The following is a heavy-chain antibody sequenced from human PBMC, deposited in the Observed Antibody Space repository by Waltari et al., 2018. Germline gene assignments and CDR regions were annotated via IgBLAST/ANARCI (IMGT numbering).Heavy chain of an antibody. Sequence: GSTYYNPSLKSRVTISVDTSKNQFSLKLSSVTAADTAVYYCARRQSLIFDYWGQGTLVTVSS. CDR2: GST. CDR3: ARRQSLIFDY. D-gene: IGHD2-8*01. V-gene: IGHV4-39*01. J-gene: IGHJ4*02.